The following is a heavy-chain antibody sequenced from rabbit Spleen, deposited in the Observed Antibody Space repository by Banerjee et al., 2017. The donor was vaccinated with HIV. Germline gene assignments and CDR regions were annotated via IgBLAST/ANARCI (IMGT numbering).Heavy chain of an antibody. CDR2: IDVGSSDNT. Sequence: QQQLEESGGGLVKPGGTLTLTCKASGVDFSSYYYMCWVRQAPGKGLEWITCIDVGSSDNTYYASWAKGRFTISKTSSTTVTLQMTSLTAADTATYFCARVSESSGWGEDLWGQGTLVTVS. CDR3: ARVSESSGWGEDL. D-gene: IGHD4-1*01. J-gene: IGHJ3*01. CDR1: GVDFSSYYY. V-gene: IGHV1S45*01.